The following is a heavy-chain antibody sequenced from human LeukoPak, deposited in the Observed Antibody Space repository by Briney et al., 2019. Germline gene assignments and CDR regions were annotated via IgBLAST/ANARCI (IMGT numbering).Heavy chain of an antibody. J-gene: IGHJ4*02. D-gene: IGHD3-22*01. CDR1: GDSISSDISY. CDR2: VSISGGT. Sequence: PSETLSLTCTVSGDSISSDISYWSWIRQPAGKELEWIGRVSISGGTNYNPSLRSRVTISVDTSKNQFSLKLSSVTAADTAVYYCARHWDYYDSSGLLDYWGQGTLVTVSS. CDR3: ARHWDYYDSSGLLDY. V-gene: IGHV4-61*02.